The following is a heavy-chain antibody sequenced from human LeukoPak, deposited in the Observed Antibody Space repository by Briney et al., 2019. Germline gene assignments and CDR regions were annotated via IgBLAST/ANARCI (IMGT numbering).Heavy chain of an antibody. CDR1: GLTFNSYF. J-gene: IGHJ4*02. Sequence: GRSLRLSCAASGLTFNSYFMSWVRQAPGKGLEWVANIKQDGSEKSYVDSVKGRFTISRDNAKNTLYLQMNSLRVEDTAVYFCARGHVPGSTRHWDFWGQGTLVTVSS. D-gene: IGHD3-10*01. CDR2: IKQDGSEK. V-gene: IGHV3-7*01. CDR3: ARGHVPGSTRHWDF.